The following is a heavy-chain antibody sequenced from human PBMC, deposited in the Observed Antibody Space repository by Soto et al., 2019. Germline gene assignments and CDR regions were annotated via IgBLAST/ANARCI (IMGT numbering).Heavy chain of an antibody. Sequence: PSETLSLTCPVSGGSISSCGYYWSWIRQHPGKGLEWIGYIYYSGSTYYSPSLKSRTTIXVDTSKDQLSLKVSFVTSADTPLYYCARADFSSTGCYRVRRAAAGRFGYWCQGILVPVSS. J-gene: IGHJ4*02. CDR3: ARADFSSTGCYRVRRAAAGRFGY. D-gene: IGHD2-2*01. CDR1: GGSISSCGYY. V-gene: IGHV4-31*02. CDR2: IYYSGST.